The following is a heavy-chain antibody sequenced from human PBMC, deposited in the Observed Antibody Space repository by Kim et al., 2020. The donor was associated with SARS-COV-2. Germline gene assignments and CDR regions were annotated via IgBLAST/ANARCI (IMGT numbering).Heavy chain of an antibody. CDR1: GGSFSGYY. CDR3: ARGIRQWLVLFRGAYYFDY. V-gene: IGHV4-34*01. Sequence: SETLSLTCAVYGGSFSGYYWSWIRQPPGKGLEWIGEINHSGSTNYNPSLKSRVTISVDTSKNQFSLKLSSVTAADTAVYYCARGIRQWLVLFRGAYYFDYWGQGTLVTVSS. D-gene: IGHD6-19*01. CDR2: INHSGST. J-gene: IGHJ4*02.